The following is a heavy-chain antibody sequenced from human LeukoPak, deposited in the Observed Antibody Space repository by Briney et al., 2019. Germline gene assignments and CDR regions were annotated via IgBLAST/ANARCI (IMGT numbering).Heavy chain of an antibody. CDR1: GYNFTSYW. D-gene: IGHD5-24*01. Sequence: GESLKISCKGSGYNFTSYWIGWVRQMPGKGLAWMGIIYPGDSDTRYSPSFQGQVTISADKSISTAYLQWSSLKASDTAMYYCVRQGKAEMATTYFDYWGQGTLVTVSS. J-gene: IGHJ4*02. CDR2: IYPGDSDT. V-gene: IGHV5-51*01. CDR3: VRQGKAEMATTYFDY.